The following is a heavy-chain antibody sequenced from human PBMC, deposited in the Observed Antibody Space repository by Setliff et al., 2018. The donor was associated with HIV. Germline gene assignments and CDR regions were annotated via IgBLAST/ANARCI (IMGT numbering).Heavy chain of an antibody. V-gene: IGHV1-69*13. CDR2: IIPIFGTA. Sequence: GASVKVSCKASGYTFNNYGISWVRQAPGQGLEWMGGIIPIFGTANYAQKFQGRVTITADETTRTVYMDFTSLRPDDTAVYYCAILGRRYCNHYTASCYETAGGDSDLKTSDYWGPGTLVTVSS. J-gene: IGHJ4*02. CDR1: GYTFNNYG. CDR3: AILGRRYCNHYTASCYETAGGDSDLKTSDY. D-gene: IGHD2-21*02.